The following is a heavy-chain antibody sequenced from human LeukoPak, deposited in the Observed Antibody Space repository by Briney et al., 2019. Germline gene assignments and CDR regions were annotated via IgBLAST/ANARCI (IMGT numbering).Heavy chain of an antibody. CDR2: IKGDGSHT. CDR3: VRDWDHFDFDS. V-gene: IGHV3-74*01. Sequence: GGPLRLSCAASGFTFRDYWMHWIRHAPGKGLVWVSRIKGDGSHTIYADSVKGRFTISRDNAKNTLYLQMKSLRVEDTALYYCVRDWDHFDFDSWGQGTLVTVSS. D-gene: IGHD1-26*01. CDR1: GFTFRDYW. J-gene: IGHJ5*01.